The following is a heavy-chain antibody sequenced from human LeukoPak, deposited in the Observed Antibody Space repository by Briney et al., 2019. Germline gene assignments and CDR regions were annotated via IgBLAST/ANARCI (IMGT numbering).Heavy chain of an antibody. Sequence: GGSLRLSCAASGFTFSSFSMNWVRQAPGKGLEWISTISTSGAATYYADSVKGRFSISRDNSKNTLYLQMNSLRAEDTAVYYCARARDIVVVVAALDVWGKGTTVTVSS. V-gene: IGHV3-23*01. D-gene: IGHD2-15*01. CDR3: ARARDIVVVVAALDV. CDR1: GFTFSSFS. J-gene: IGHJ6*04. CDR2: ISTSGAAT.